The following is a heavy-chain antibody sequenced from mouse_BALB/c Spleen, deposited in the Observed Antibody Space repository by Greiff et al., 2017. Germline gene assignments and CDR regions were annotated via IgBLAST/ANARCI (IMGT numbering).Heavy chain of an antibody. V-gene: IGHV1-5*01. J-gene: IGHJ3*01. CDR3: TRGGMITTGWFAY. Sequence: EVNLVESGTVLARPGASVKMSCKASGYSFTSYWMHWVKQRPGQGLEWIGAIYPGNSDTSYNQKFKGKAKLTAVTSASTAYMELSSLTNEDSAVYYCTRGGMITTGWFAYWGQGTLVTVSA. CDR2: IYPGNSDT. CDR1: GYSFTSYW. D-gene: IGHD2-4*01.